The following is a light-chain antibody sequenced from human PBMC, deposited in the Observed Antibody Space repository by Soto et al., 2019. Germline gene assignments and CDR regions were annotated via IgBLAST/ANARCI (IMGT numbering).Light chain of an antibody. CDR2: GAS. CDR3: QQYGNSPWT. Sequence: EIVLTQSPGTLSLSPGERATLSCRASQSVSSSFLAWYQQKPGQAPRLLIYGASSRATGIPDRFSGSGSGTDFTLTISRLEPEDFAVYHCQQYGNSPWTFGQGTKVGIK. J-gene: IGKJ1*01. CDR1: QSVSSSF. V-gene: IGKV3-20*01.